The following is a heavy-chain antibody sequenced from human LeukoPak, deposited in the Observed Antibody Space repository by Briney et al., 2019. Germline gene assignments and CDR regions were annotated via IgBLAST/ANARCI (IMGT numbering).Heavy chain of an antibody. CDR3: ARRENDYGGTCLDY. D-gene: IGHD4-23*01. CDR2: IYYSGST. V-gene: IGHV4-59*02. Sequence: ASETLSLTCTVSGGSVSSYYWSWIRQPPGKGLEWIGCIYYSGSTDYNPSLKSRVTISVDKSKNQFSLKLSSVTAADTAVYYCARRENDYGGTCLDYWGQGTLVTVSS. CDR1: GGSVSSYY. J-gene: IGHJ4*02.